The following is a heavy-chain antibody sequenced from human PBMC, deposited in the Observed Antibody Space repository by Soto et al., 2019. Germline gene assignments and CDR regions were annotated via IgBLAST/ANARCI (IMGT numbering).Heavy chain of an antibody. J-gene: IGHJ4*02. V-gene: IGHV3-30-3*01. Sequence: QVQLVESGGGVVEPGRSLRLSCAASGFTFSSYAMHWVRQAPGKGLEWVAVISYDGSNKYYADSVKGRFTISRDNSKNTLYLQMTSLRAEDTAVYYCARDRSSSGYYLDYWGQGTLVTVSS. CDR3: ARDRSSSGYYLDY. CDR2: ISYDGSNK. CDR1: GFTFSSYA. D-gene: IGHD3-22*01.